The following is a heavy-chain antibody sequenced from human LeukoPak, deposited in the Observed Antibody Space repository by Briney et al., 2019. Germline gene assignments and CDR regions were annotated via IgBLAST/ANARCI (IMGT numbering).Heavy chain of an antibody. V-gene: IGHV3-30-3*01. CDR1: GFTFSSYA. Sequence: PGGSLRLSCAASGFTFSSYAMHWVRQAPGKGLEWVAVISYDGSNKYYADSVKGRFTISRDNSKNTLYLQMNSLRAEDTAVYYCARDGDYDFWSGYYKAPYYYGMDAWGQGTTVTVSS. CDR3: ARDGDYDFWSGYYKAPYYYGMDA. CDR2: ISYDGSNK. J-gene: IGHJ6*02. D-gene: IGHD3-3*01.